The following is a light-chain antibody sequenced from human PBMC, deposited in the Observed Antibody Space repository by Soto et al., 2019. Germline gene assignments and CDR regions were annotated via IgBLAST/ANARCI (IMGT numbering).Light chain of an antibody. Sequence: DIQMTQAPSTLSASVGDRVTITCRASQSISSWLAWYQQKPGKAPNLLIYKASSLESGVPSRFSGSGSGTEFTLTISSLQPDDLATYYCQHYNSYSEAFGQGTKVDI. CDR3: QHYNSYSEA. CDR2: KAS. J-gene: IGKJ1*01. V-gene: IGKV1-5*03. CDR1: QSISSW.